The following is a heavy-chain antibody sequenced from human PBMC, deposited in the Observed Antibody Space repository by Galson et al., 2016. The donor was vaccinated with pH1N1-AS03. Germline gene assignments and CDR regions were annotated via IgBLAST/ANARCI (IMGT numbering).Heavy chain of an antibody. D-gene: IGHD6-6*01. J-gene: IGHJ5*02. Sequence: CAISGDSVSSNSAAWNWIRQSPSRGLEWLGRTYYRSKWYNDYAVSVKSRITINPDTSKNQFSLQLNSVTPEDTAVYYCERGHYSSSFYWFDPWGQGTLVTVSS. CDR1: GDSVSSNSAA. CDR2: TYYRSKWYN. V-gene: IGHV6-1*01. CDR3: ERGHYSSSFYWFDP.